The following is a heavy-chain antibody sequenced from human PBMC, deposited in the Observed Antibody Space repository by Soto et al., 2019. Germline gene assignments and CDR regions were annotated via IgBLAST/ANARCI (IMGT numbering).Heavy chain of an antibody. CDR3: ARGGTVAAAGSVRY. CDR1: GGSLSAYY. D-gene: IGHD6-13*01. Sequence: QVQLQQWGAGLLKPSETLSLACGVYGGSLSAYYWSWIRQAPGKGLEWIGEINDSGNTNYNPSLKSRVIMSIDTSKKQFSLKLSSVTAADTALYYCARGGTVAAAGSVRYWGQGTLDTVSS. J-gene: IGHJ4*02. CDR2: INDSGNT. V-gene: IGHV4-34*01.